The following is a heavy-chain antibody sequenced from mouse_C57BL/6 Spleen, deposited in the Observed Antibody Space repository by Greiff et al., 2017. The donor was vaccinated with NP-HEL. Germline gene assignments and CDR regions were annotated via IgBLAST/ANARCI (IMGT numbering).Heavy chain of an antibody. CDR1: GFTFSSYA. D-gene: IGHD1-1*01. J-gene: IGHJ2*01. CDR3: AREGLRASYFDY. Sequence: EVMLVESGGGLVKPGGSLKLSCAASGFTFSSYAMSWVRQTPEKRLEWVATISDGGSYTYYPDNVKGRFTISRDNAKNNLYLQMSHLKSEDTAMYYCAREGLRASYFDYWGQGTTLTVSS. V-gene: IGHV5-4*01. CDR2: ISDGGSYT.